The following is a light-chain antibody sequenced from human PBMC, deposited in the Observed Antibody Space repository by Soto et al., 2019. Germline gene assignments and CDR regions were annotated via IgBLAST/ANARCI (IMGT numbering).Light chain of an antibody. CDR3: QQANTFPPS. V-gene: IGKV1-12*01. J-gene: IGKJ4*01. CDR2: AAS. Sequence: DIQMTQSPSSVSASVGDRVTITCRASQVISTWLTWYQQKPGRAPNLLIYAASTLQRGVPSRFSGSGSGTDFTLTISSLQPEDFATYFCQQANTFPPSFGGGTKVEIK. CDR1: QVISTW.